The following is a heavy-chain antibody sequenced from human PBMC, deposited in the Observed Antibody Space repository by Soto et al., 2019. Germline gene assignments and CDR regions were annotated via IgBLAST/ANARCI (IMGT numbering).Heavy chain of an antibody. J-gene: IGHJ5*02. CDR2: IWYDGSNK. CDR3: ARLVDP. CDR1: GFTFSSYG. Sequence: QVQLVESGGGVVQPGRSLRLSCAASGFTFSSYGMHWVRQAPGKGLEWVAVIWYDGSNKYYADSVKGRFTISRDNSKNTLYLQMKSLRGEAKDVYYWARLVDPWGQGTLVTVSS. V-gene: IGHV3-33*01.